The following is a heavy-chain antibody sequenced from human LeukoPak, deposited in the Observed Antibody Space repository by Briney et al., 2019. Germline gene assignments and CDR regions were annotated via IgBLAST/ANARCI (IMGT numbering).Heavy chain of an antibody. CDR3: ARLCVSRYSSSWSSYYYYYMDV. Sequence: ASQTLSLTCTVSGGSISSYYWSWIRQPAGKGLEWIGRIYTSGSTNYNPSLKSRVTISVDTSKNQFSLKLSSVTAADTAVYYCARLCVSRYSSSWSSYYYYYMDVWGKGTTVTVSS. CDR2: IYTSGST. CDR1: GGSISSYY. V-gene: IGHV4-4*07. J-gene: IGHJ6*03. D-gene: IGHD6-13*01.